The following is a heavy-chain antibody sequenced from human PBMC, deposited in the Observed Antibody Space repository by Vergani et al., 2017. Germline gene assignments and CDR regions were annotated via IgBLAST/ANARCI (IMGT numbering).Heavy chain of an antibody. CDR2: IYYSGST. D-gene: IGHD4-17*01. V-gene: IGHV4-30-4*01. J-gene: IGHJ3*02. Sequence: QVQLQESGPGLVKPSQTLSLTCTVSGGSISSGDSYWSWIRQPPGKGLEWIGYIYYSGSTYYNPSLNSRVTISVDTSRNQFSLKLSSVTAADTAVYYCARTVTTMGGGAFDIWGQGTMVTVSS. CDR3: ARTVTTMGGGAFDI. CDR1: GGSISSGDSY.